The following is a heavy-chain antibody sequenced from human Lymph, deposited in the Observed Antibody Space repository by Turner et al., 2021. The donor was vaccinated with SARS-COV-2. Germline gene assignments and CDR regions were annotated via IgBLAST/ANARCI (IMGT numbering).Heavy chain of an antibody. Sequence: EVQLLESGGGLVQPGGSLRLSCAASGFTFRSYGMSWVRQAQGKGLEWGSAISGSGGSTNYEDSVKGRFTISRDNSKNTLYLQMNSLRPEDTAVYYCAKGPYCSSTSCPTVGAFDIWGQGTMVTISS. CDR2: ISGSGGST. CDR1: GFTFRSYG. CDR3: AKGPYCSSTSCPTVGAFDI. J-gene: IGHJ3*02. V-gene: IGHV3-23*01. D-gene: IGHD2-2*01.